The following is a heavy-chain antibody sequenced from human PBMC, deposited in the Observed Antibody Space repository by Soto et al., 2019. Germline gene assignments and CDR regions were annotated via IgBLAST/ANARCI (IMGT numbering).Heavy chain of an antibody. Sequence: QVQLRETGPGLVKPSWTLSLICSVSGVSLGTSNGWSWVLQSPGKGLQWIGDIYETGRTKYNPSLQSRLTIAVDESQTQFSLKLASVTAADTAVYYCARRKLRFLEWTHGQVDSWGHGNLVIASS. CDR2: IYETGRT. V-gene: IGHV4-4*02. CDR1: GVSLGTSNG. J-gene: IGHJ5*01. D-gene: IGHD3-3*01. CDR3: ARRKLRFLEWTHGQVDS.